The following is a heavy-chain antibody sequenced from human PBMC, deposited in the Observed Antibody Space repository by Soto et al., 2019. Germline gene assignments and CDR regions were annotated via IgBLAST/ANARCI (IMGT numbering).Heavy chain of an antibody. Sequence: PGGSLRLSCAASGFTFSSYWMSWVRQAPGKGLEWVANIKQDGSEKYYVDSVKGRFTISRDNAKNSLYLQMNSLRAEDTAVYYCARDNAAIAARYYYYYGMDVWGQGTTVTVSS. J-gene: IGHJ6*02. D-gene: IGHD6-6*01. V-gene: IGHV3-7*05. CDR3: ARDNAAIAARYYYYYGMDV. CDR1: GFTFSSYW. CDR2: IKQDGSEK.